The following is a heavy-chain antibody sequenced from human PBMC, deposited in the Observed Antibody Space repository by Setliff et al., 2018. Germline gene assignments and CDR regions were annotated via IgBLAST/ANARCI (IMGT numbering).Heavy chain of an antibody. J-gene: IGHJ2*01. CDR2: INYYGSIFDDGTTYST. Sequence: SETLSLTCTVSGGSISNSTFYWGWIRQPPGKGLEWIGSINYYGSIFDDGTTYSTYYNPSLKSRATISIDTSKSQFSLKLSSMTAADTALYYCARNPDFLQYSFDLWGRGTRVTVSS. CDR1: GGSISNSTFY. V-gene: IGHV4-39*07. CDR3: ARNPDFLQYSFDL. D-gene: IGHD5-12*01.